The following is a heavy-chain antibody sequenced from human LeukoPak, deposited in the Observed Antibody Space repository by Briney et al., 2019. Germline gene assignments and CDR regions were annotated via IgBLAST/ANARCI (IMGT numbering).Heavy chain of an antibody. Sequence: SVKVSCKASGYTFTSYGISWVRQAPGQGLEWMGRIIPILGIANYAQKFQGRVTITADKSTSTAYMELSSLRSEDTAVYYCARGGSRDGYNYDYWGQGTLVTVSS. D-gene: IGHD5-24*01. J-gene: IGHJ4*02. CDR2: IIPILGIA. V-gene: IGHV1-69*04. CDR1: GYTFTSYG. CDR3: ARGGSRDGYNYDY.